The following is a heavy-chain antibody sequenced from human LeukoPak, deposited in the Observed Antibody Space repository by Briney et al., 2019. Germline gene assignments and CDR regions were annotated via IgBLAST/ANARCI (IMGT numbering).Heavy chain of an antibody. V-gene: IGHV1-46*01. CDR3: AREELGIVGATISSRAFDI. CDR2: INPSGGST. Sequence: ASVKVSCKAPGYTFTSYHLHWVRQAPGQGLEWMGVINPSGGSTSYAQRFQGRVTMTRDTSTSTVYMELSSLRSEDTAVYYCAREELGIVGATISSRAFDIWGQGTMVTVSS. D-gene: IGHD1-26*01. J-gene: IGHJ3*02. CDR1: GYTFTSYH.